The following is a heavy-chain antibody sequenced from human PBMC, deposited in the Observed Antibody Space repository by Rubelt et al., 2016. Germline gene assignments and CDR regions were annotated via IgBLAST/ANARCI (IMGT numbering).Heavy chain of an antibody. V-gene: IGHV4-34*02. CDR1: GGSFSGYY. CDR3: ARGKEGLGVTMMVY. D-gene: IGHD3-22*01. CDR2: INHSGST. Sequence: QVQLQQWGAGLLKPSETLSLTCAVYGGSFSGYYWSWIRQPPGKGLEWIGEINHSGSTNYNPSLKSRVTISVDTSKNQFSLKLSSVTAADTAVYYCARGKEGLGVTMMVYWGQGTLVTVSS. J-gene: IGHJ4*02.